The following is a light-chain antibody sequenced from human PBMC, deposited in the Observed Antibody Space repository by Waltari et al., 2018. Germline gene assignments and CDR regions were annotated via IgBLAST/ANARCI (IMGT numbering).Light chain of an antibody. CDR2: EVS. V-gene: IGLV2-14*01. J-gene: IGLJ1*01. Sequence: QSALTQPASVSGSPGQSITISCTGTSSDAGGYNYVSWYQQHPGKAPKRMIYEVSNRHSGVSNRFSGAKSGNTASLTISGLQAEDEADYYCSSYTSSSISYVFGTGTKVTVL. CDR3: SSYTSSSISYV. CDR1: SSDAGGYNY.